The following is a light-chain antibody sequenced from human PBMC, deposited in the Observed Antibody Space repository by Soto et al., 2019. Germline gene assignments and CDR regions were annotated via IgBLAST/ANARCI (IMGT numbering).Light chain of an antibody. V-gene: IGLV2-8*01. CDR3: NSYAGSPYV. CDR2: EVN. Sequence: SALTQPPSASGSPGQSVTISCTGTSSDVGGYNYVSWYQQHPGKAPKLMIYEVNKRPSGVPDRFSGSKSGNTASLTVSGLQAEDEADYYCNSYAGSPYVFGTGTKLTVL. J-gene: IGLJ1*01. CDR1: SSDVGGYNY.